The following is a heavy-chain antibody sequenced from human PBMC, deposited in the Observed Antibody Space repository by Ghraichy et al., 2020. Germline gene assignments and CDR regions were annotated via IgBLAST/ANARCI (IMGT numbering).Heavy chain of an antibody. CDR1: GFTFSSYS. J-gene: IGHJ4*02. V-gene: IGHV3-48*01. CDR3: ARFPPPRYFDY. Sequence: GESLNISCAASGFTFSSYSMNWVRQAPGKGLEWVSYISSSSSTIYYADSVKGRFTISRDNAKNSLYLQMNSLRAEDTAVYYCARFPPPRYFDYWGQGTLVTVSS. CDR2: ISSSSSTI.